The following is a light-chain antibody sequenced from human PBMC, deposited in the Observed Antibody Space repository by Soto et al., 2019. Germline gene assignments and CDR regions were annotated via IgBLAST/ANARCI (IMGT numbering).Light chain of an antibody. J-gene: IGLJ1*01. CDR1: SSDVGGYNY. V-gene: IGLV2-14*01. Sequence: QSALTQPASVSGSPGQSITISCTGTSSDVGGYNYVSWYQQQPGKAPKLMIYDVSNRPSGVSNRFSGSKSGNTASLTISGLQAEDEADYYCSSYTSSTPYVFGTGTKLTVL. CDR2: DVS. CDR3: SSYTSSTPYV.